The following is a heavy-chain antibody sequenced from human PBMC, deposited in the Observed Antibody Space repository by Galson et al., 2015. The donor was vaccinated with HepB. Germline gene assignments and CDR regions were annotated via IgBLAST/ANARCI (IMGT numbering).Heavy chain of an antibody. Sequence: SVKVSCKASGYTFTSYAMHWVRQAPGQRLEWMGWINAGNGNTKYSQKFQGRVTITRDTSASTAYMELSSLRSEDTAVYYCARGLRGSSSWYAAYYYYMDVWGKGTTVTVSS. D-gene: IGHD6-13*01. CDR2: INAGNGNT. CDR3: ARGLRGSSSWYAAYYYYMDV. CDR1: GYTFTSYA. V-gene: IGHV1-3*01. J-gene: IGHJ6*03.